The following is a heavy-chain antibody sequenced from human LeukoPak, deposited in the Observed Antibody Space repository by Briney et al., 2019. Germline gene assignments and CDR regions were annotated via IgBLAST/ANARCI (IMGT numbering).Heavy chain of an antibody. CDR1: GGSFSGYY. CDR2: INHSGST. D-gene: IGHD5-18*01. V-gene: IGHV4-34*01. CDR3: ARDTPGYSYGPFDY. J-gene: IGHJ4*02. Sequence: SETLSLTCAVYGGSFSGYYWSWIRQPPGKGLEWIGEINHSGSTNYNPSLKSRVTISVDTSKSQFSLELSSVTAADTAVYYCARDTPGYSYGPFDYWGQGTLVTVSS.